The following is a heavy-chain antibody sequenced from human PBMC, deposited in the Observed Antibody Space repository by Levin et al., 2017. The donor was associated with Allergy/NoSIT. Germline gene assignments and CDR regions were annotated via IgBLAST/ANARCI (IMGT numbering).Heavy chain of an antibody. Sequence: GGSLRLSCAASGFTFSSYAMHWVRQAPGKGLEWVAVISYDGSNKYYADSVKGRFTISRDNSKNTLYLQMNSLRAEDTAVYYCAMIGGFLEKDFYYYYGMDGWGQGTTVTVSS. CDR1: GFTFSSYA. J-gene: IGHJ6*02. D-gene: IGHD3-22*01. CDR3: AMIGGFLEKDFYYYYGMDG. CDR2: ISYDGSNK. V-gene: IGHV3-30*04.